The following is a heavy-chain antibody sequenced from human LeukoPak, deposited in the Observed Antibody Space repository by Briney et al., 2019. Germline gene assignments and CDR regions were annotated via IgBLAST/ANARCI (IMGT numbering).Heavy chain of an antibody. CDR1: GGSINSYY. V-gene: IGHV4-59*01. Sequence: PSETLSLTCSVSGGSINSYYWTWIRQPPGKGLEWIGYIYSRGSTSYNPSLESRVTMSVERSKNQFSLRLSSVTAADTAIYYCARDRGLSGYRTSWLDYWGQGALVTVSS. CDR2: IYSRGST. D-gene: IGHD6-13*01. J-gene: IGHJ4*02. CDR3: ARDRGLSGYRTSWLDY.